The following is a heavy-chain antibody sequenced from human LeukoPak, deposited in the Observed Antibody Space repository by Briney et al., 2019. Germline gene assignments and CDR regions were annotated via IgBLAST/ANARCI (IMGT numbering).Heavy chain of an antibody. D-gene: IGHD5-24*01. J-gene: IGHJ4*02. CDR3: ARQESEMTTPANRYFDS. CDR1: GYNFAHDW. V-gene: IGHV5-51*01. CDR2: IYPGDSDT. Sequence: GESLKVSCKGSGYNFAHDWIGWVRQMPGEGLEWMGIIYPGDSDTIYSPSFQGQVTISADRSISTAYLQWSSLKASDTAIYYCARQESEMTTPANRYFDSWGQGTLVTVSS.